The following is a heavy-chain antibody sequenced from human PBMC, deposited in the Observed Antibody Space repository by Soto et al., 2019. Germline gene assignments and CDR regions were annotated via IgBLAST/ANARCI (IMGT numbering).Heavy chain of an antibody. D-gene: IGHD4-4*01. CDR1: GFSFDNYA. J-gene: IGHJ4*02. V-gene: IGHV3-9*01. Sequence: HPGGSLRLSCAASGFSFDNYAMHWVRQAPGKGLEWVSGISWNRGTIGYADSVKGRFTISRDNAKNSLYLQMNSLRAEDTALYFCAKDKLNSNYEYYFDSWGQGTLVTVSS. CDR2: ISWNRGTI. CDR3: AKDKLNSNYEYYFDS.